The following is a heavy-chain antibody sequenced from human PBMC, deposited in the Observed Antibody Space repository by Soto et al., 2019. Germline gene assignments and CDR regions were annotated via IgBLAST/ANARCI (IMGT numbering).Heavy chain of an antibody. CDR1: GFTFSSYA. CDR2: ISYDGSNK. Sequence: PGGSLRLSCAASGFTFSSYAMHWVRQAPGKGLEWVAVISYDGSNKYYADSVKGRFTISRDNSKNTLYLQMNSLRAEDTAVYYCAREYRNDDGQFDYWGQGTLVTVSS. D-gene: IGHD1-1*01. CDR3: AREYRNDDGQFDY. J-gene: IGHJ4*02. V-gene: IGHV3-30-3*01.